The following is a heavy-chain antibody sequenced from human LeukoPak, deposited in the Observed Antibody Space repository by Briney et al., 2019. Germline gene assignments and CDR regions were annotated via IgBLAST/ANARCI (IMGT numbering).Heavy chain of an antibody. Sequence: ASVTVSCTVSGYTLTELSMHWVRQVPGKGLEWTGGFDPEDGETIYAQKFQGRVTMTEDTSTDTAYMELSSLRSEDTAVYYCATVYNYDFWSGYPDWGQGTLVTVSS. CDR2: FDPEDGET. CDR3: ATVYNYDFWSGYPD. CDR1: GYTLTELS. J-gene: IGHJ4*02. V-gene: IGHV1-24*01. D-gene: IGHD3-3*01.